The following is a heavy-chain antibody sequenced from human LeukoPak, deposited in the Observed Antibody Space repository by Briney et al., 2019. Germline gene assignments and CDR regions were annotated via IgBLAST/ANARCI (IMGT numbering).Heavy chain of an antibody. D-gene: IGHD6-19*01. J-gene: IGHJ4*02. CDR1: GFTFSSYA. CDR2: ISGSGGST. Sequence: GGSLRLSCAASGFTFSSYAMSWVRQAPGKGLEWVSAISGSGGSTYYADSVKGRSTISRDNSKNTLYLQMNSLRAEDTAVYYCGKVVAGGHFDYWGQGTLVTVSS. V-gene: IGHV3-23*01. CDR3: GKVVAGGHFDY.